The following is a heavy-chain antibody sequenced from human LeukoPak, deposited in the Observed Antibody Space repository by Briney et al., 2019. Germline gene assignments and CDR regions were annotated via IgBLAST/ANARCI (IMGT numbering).Heavy chain of an antibody. D-gene: IGHD3-10*01. CDR2: IYSGST. Sequence: NPSETLSLTCSVSGASITSSYWSWIRQTPGKGLEWIGNIYSGSTNYNPSFESRVTVSLDTSKNQFSLRLTSVTAADPALYYCARDGYGSGSYGWFDPWGQGTLVTVSS. V-gene: IGHV4-59*01. CDR3: ARDGYGSGSYGWFDP. CDR1: GASITSSY. J-gene: IGHJ5*02.